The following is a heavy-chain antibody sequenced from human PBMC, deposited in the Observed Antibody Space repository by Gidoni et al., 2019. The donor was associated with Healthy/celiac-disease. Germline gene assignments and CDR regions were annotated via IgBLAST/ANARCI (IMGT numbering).Heavy chain of an antibody. D-gene: IGHD4-17*01. CDR2: IYPRDSDT. CDR3: AKSTMTTLGYYGMDV. J-gene: IGHJ6*02. Sequence: EVELVQSGAEVKKPGDSLKISCKGSGYSFTSYWLAWVRQMPGKGLECMGIIYPRDSDTRYSPSFKGQVTISVDKSVDTAYLQWSSLKASDTAIYYCAKSTMTTLGYYGMDVWGQGTTVSVSS. CDR1: GYSFTSYW. V-gene: IGHV5-51*01.